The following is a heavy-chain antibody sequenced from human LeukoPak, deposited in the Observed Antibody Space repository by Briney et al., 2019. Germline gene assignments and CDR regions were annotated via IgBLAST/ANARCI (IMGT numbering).Heavy chain of an antibody. J-gene: IGHJ5*02. CDR3: ARGRIAVAGTGSSWFDH. V-gene: IGHV4-34*01. Sequence: PSETLSLTCAVYGGSFSGYYWSWLRQPPGKGREGIGEMKQSESTKYNRSLKCRVTISVDTSKNQFSLKLSSVTDADTAVYYCARGRIAVAGTGSSWFDHWGQGTLVTVSS. D-gene: IGHD6-19*01. CDR1: GGSFSGYY. CDR2: MKQSEST.